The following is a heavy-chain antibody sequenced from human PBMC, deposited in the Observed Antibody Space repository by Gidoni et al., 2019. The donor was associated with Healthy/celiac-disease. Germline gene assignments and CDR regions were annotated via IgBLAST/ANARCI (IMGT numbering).Heavy chain of an antibody. J-gene: IGHJ6*02. CDR2: FSAYNGNT. D-gene: IGHD1-26*01. Sequence: QVQLVQSGAEVKKPGASVKVSCKASGYTFTSYGISWVRQAPGQGLEWMGWFSAYNGNTNYAQKLQGRVTITTDTSTSTAYMELRSLRSDDTAVYYCARDGREGATNYYGMDVWGQGTTVTVSS. CDR3: ARDGREGATNYYGMDV. V-gene: IGHV1-18*01. CDR1: GYTFTSYG.